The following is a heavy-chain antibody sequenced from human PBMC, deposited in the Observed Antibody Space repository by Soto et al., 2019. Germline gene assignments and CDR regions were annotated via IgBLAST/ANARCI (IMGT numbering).Heavy chain of an antibody. Sequence: EAQLLESGGGLVQPGGSLRLSCAASGFTFSNYAMSWVRQAPGKGLEWVSGISAGIGSTNYAQKFQGRVTITADESTSTAYMELSSLRSEDTAVYYCAREGGSSSYWFDPWGQGTLVTVSS. D-gene: IGHD1-26*01. V-gene: IGHV3-23*01. CDR2: ISAGIGST. J-gene: IGHJ5*02. CDR3: AREGGSSSYWFDP. CDR1: GFTFSNYA.